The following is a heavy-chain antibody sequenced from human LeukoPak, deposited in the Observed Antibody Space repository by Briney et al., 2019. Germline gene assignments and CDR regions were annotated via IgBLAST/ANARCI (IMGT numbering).Heavy chain of an antibody. V-gene: IGHV3-33*01. Sequence: GRSLRLSCAASGFAFSSYGMHWVRQAPGKGLEWVAVIWYDGSNKYYADSVKGRFTISRDNSKNTLYLQMNSLRAEDTAVYYCARDDYGTTDYWGQGTLVTVSS. CDR3: ARDDYGTTDY. CDR1: GFAFSSYG. CDR2: IWYDGSNK. J-gene: IGHJ4*02. D-gene: IGHD4-17*01.